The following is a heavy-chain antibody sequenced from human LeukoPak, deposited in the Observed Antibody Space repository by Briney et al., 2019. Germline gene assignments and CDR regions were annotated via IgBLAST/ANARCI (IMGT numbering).Heavy chain of an antibody. Sequence: SETLSLTCTVSGGSISSSSYYWGWIRQPPGKGLEWIGSIYYSGSTYYNPSLKSRVTISVDTSKNQFSLKLSSVTAADTAVYYCARGIYDSSGYHGNYYYYYMDVWGKGTTVTISS. J-gene: IGHJ6*03. CDR1: GGSISSSSYY. CDR2: IYYSGST. CDR3: ARGIYDSSGYHGNYYYYYMDV. V-gene: IGHV4-39*07. D-gene: IGHD3-22*01.